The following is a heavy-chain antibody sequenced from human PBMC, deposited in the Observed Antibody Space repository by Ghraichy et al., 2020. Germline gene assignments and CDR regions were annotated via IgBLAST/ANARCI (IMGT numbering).Heavy chain of an antibody. J-gene: IGHJ4*02. CDR3: ASGGDSSY. Sequence: GGSLRLSCAASGFTFSTYWMHWVHQAPGKGLVWVSRINTDGSGTNYADSVKGRFAISRDNAKNTLYLQMNSLGADNTAVYYCASGGDSSYWGQGTLVIVSS. CDR1: GFTFSTYW. V-gene: IGHV3-74*01. D-gene: IGHD3-22*01. CDR2: INTDGSGT.